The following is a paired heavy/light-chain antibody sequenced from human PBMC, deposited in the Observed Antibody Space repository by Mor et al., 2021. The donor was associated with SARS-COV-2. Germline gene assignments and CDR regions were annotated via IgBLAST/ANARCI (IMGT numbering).Heavy chain of an antibody. CDR2: IIPIFGTA. CDR3: ARTGWGKHDYGGNRMSNYYYYGMDV. D-gene: IGHD4-17*01. Sequence: QVQLVQSGAEVKKPGSSVKVSCKASGGTFSSYAISWVRQAPGQGLEWMGGIIPIFGTANYAQKFQGRVTITADESTSTAYMELSSLRSEDTAVYYCARTGWGKHDYGGNRMSNYYYYGMDVWGQGTTVTVSS. CDR1: GGTFSSYA. J-gene: IGHJ6*02. V-gene: IGHV1-69*01.
Light chain of an antibody. CDR2: AAS. CDR1: QSISSY. V-gene: IGKV1-39*01. Sequence: DIQMTQSPSSLSASVGDRVTITCRASQSISSYLNWYQQKPGKAPKLLIYAASSLQSGVPSRFSGSGSGTDFTLTISSLQPEDFATYYCQQSYSSPYTFGQGTKLEIK. CDR3: QQSYSSPYT. J-gene: IGKJ2*01.